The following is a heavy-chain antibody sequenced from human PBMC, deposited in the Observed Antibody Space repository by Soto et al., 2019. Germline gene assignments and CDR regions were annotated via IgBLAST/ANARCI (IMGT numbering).Heavy chain of an antibody. J-gene: IGHJ4*02. V-gene: IGHV4-31*03. CDR1: GGSITSGGYY. CDR3: ASNLVISPPVANYFDT. Sequence: SGTLSITCNVSGGSITSGGYYWSWIRQRPGKGLEWIGYIFYGGGTYYNPSLESRIAISVDPSNNRFSLDLTSVAAADTAVYYCASNLVISPPVANYFDTWGRGALVTVSS. D-gene: IGHD6-6*01. CDR2: IFYGGGT.